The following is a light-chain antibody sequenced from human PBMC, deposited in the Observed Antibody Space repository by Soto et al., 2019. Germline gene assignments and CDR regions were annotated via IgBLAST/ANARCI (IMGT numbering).Light chain of an antibody. CDR1: QSVSSSY. CDR3: QQRRSWPPTIT. Sequence: LKQSPGALSLSPGERATLSCRASQSVSSSYLAWYQQKPGQAPRLLIYGASSRATGIPPRFSGSGSGTDFTLTISSLEPEDFAVYYCQQRRSWPPTITFSQGTRLEIK. CDR2: GAS. V-gene: IGKV3D-20*02. J-gene: IGKJ5*01.